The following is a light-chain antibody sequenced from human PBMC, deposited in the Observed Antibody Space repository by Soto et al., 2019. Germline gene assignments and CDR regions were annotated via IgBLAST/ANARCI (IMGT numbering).Light chain of an antibody. V-gene: IGKV1-5*01. CDR3: QQYNDYFQT. Sequence: GDRVTIACRASQSVSNWLAWYQQKPGKAPKLLIYDASSLESGVPSRFSGSGSGTEYTLTISSLQPEDSATYYCQQYNDYFQTFGQGTKVDI. CDR2: DAS. J-gene: IGKJ1*01. CDR1: QSVSNW.